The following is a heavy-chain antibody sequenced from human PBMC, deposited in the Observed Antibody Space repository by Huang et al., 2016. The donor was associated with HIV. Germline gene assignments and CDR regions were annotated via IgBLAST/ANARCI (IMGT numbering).Heavy chain of an antibody. D-gene: IGHD3-10*01. CDR1: GGSIRSDNYY. CDR2: IYYSGST. Sequence: QLQLQESGPGLVKPSETLSLTCTVSGGSIRSDNYYWGWIRQPPGKGLEWIGSIYYSGSTYYNPSRKSRVSITVDTSKNQFSRKMRSVTAADTAVYYCARLPGSITMIRGVITDPYWGQGTLVTVSS. CDR3: ARLPGSITMIRGVITDPY. J-gene: IGHJ4*02. V-gene: IGHV4-39*01.